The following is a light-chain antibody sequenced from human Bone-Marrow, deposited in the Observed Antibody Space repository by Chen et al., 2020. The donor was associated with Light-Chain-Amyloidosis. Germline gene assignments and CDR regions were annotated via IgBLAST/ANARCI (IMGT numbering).Light chain of an antibody. Sequence: YELTQPPSVSVAPGQTARITCSGDDLPTKYAYWYQQKPGQAPVLVIHRDTERPSGISERFSGSSSGTTATLTISGVQAEDEADYHCQSADSSGTYEVIFGGGTKLTV. CDR2: RDT. CDR1: DLPTKY. CDR3: QSADSSGTYEVI. J-gene: IGLJ2*01. V-gene: IGLV3-25*03.